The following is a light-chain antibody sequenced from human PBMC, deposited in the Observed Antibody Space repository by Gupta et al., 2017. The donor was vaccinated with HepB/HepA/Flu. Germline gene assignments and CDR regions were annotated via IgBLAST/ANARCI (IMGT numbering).Light chain of an antibody. CDR2: AAS. Sequence: DIQMTQSPSSLSASIGDRVTITCRASQGIRNDLAWYQQKPGKAPKRLIYAASSLPRGVPSRFSGSGSGTEFTLTISSLQPEDFATYFCLQHKSYPWTFGQGTKVEIK. CDR1: QGIRND. V-gene: IGKV1-17*01. CDR3: LQHKSYPWT. J-gene: IGKJ1*01.